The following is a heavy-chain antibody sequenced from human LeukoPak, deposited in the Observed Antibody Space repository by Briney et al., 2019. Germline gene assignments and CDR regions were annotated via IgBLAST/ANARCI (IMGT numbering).Heavy chain of an antibody. V-gene: IGHV4-59*13. D-gene: IGHD3-10*02. J-gene: IGHJ4*02. Sequence: SETLSLTCTVSGGSISPYYWSGIRQPPGKGREGLGYIYYSRNTDYNPPLKSPVALSVDTSKNQFSLKLSSVTAADTAVYYCARSTGSTMFIDYWGQGTLVTVSS. CDR1: GGSISPYY. CDR3: ARSTGSTMFIDY. CDR2: IYYSRNT.